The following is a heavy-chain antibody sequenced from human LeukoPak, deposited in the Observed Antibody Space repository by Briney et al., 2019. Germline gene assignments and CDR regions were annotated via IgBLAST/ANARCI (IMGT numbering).Heavy chain of an antibody. Sequence: GGSLRLSCAASGFTFSSYWMHWVRQAPGKGLVWVSRINSDGSSTSYADSVKGRFTISRDNAKNTLYLQMNSLRAEDTAVYYCARVHNRAEQAFDIWGQGTMVTVSS. CDR2: INSDGSST. V-gene: IGHV3-74*01. CDR1: GFTFSSYW. D-gene: IGHD2-21*01. CDR3: ARVHNRAEQAFDI. J-gene: IGHJ3*02.